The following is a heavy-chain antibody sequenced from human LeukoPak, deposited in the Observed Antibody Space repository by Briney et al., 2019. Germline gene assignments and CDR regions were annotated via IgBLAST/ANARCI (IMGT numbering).Heavy chain of an antibody. CDR3: VKIPGSYSIDY. J-gene: IGHJ4*02. CDR2: ISSIGDNT. CDR1: GFTFSCYA. D-gene: IGHD3-10*01. Sequence: PGGSLRLSCSASGFTFSCYAMHWVRQAPGKGLEYVSAISSIGDNTYYADSVKGRFTISRDNSKNTLYLQMSSLRPEDTAVYYCVKIPGSYSIDYWGQGTLVTVSS. V-gene: IGHV3-64D*06.